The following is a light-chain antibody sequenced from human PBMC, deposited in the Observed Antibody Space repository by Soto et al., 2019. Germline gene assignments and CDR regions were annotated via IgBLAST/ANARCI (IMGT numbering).Light chain of an antibody. CDR3: QQYGSSPPIT. Sequence: EIVMTQSPATLSVSPGERVTLSCRASQSVSSNLAWYHQKPGQAPRLLIYAASTRAAGVPARFSGSGSGTDFTLTISRLEPEDFAVYYCQQYGSSPPITFGQGTRLEIK. J-gene: IGKJ5*01. CDR1: QSVSSN. CDR2: AAS. V-gene: IGKV3-15*01.